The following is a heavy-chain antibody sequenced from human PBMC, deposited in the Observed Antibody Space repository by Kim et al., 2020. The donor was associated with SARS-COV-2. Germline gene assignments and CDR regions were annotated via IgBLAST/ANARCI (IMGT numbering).Heavy chain of an antibody. J-gene: IGHJ4*02. D-gene: IGHD2-2*01. V-gene: IGHV1-18*01. CDR1: GYTFTSYG. CDR2: ISAYNGNT. CDR3: ARDLSYIVVVPAANKYDY. Sequence: ASVKVSCKASGYTFTSYGISWVRQAPGQGLEWMGWISAYNGNTNYAQKLQGRVTMTTDTSTSTAYMELRSLRSDDTAVYYCARDLSYIVVVPAANKYDYWGQGTLVTVSS.